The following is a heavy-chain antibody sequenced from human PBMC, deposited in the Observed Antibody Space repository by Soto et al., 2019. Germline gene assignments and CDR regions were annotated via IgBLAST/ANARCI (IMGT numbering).Heavy chain of an antibody. J-gene: IGHJ4*02. CDR3: ARDTSSGWTYFDY. V-gene: IGHV3-74*01. CDR1: GFTFSSYW. Sequence: GGSLRLSCAASGFTFSSYWMHWVRQAPGKGLVWVSRINSDGSSTSYADSVKGRFTISRDNAKNTLYLQMNSLRAEDTDVYYCARDTSSGWTYFDYWGQGTLVTVSS. D-gene: IGHD6-19*01. CDR2: INSDGSST.